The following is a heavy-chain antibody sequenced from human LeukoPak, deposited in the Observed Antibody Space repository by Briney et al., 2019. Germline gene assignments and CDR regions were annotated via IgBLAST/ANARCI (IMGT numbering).Heavy chain of an antibody. CDR2: IYYSGST. CDR3: ARDGEVLLWFGELPRFDP. J-gene: IGHJ5*02. Sequence: SETLSLTCTVSGGSISSSSYYWGWIRQPPGKGLEWIGSIYYSGSTYYNPSLKSRVTISVDTSKNQFSLKLSSVTAADTAVYYRARDGEVLLWFGELPRFDPWGQGTLVTVSS. CDR1: GGSISSSSYY. D-gene: IGHD3-10*01. V-gene: IGHV4-39*02.